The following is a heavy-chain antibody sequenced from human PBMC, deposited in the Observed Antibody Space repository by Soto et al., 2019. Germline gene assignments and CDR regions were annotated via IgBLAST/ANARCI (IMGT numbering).Heavy chain of an antibody. D-gene: IGHD2-15*01. CDR3: ARGQYCSGGSCYPSWFDP. Sequence: SETLSLTCAVYGGSFSGYYWSWIRQPPGKGLEWIGEINHSGSTNYNPSLKSRVTISVDTSKSQFSLKLSSVTAADTAVYYCARGQYCSGGSCYPSWFDPWGQGTLVTVSS. V-gene: IGHV4-34*01. J-gene: IGHJ5*02. CDR2: INHSGST. CDR1: GGSFSGYY.